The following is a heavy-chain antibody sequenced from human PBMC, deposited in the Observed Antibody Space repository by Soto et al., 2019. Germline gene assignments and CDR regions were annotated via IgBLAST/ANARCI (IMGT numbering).Heavy chain of an antibody. Sequence: ASVKVSCKASGYTFTSYDINWVRQATGQGLEWMGWMNPNSGNTGYAQKFQGRVTMTRNTSISTAYMELSSLRSEDTAVYYCARGELKEQWLVSWGQGTLVTVSS. CDR1: GYTFTSYD. CDR2: MNPNSGNT. D-gene: IGHD6-19*01. V-gene: IGHV1-8*01. CDR3: ARGELKEQWLVS. J-gene: IGHJ5*02.